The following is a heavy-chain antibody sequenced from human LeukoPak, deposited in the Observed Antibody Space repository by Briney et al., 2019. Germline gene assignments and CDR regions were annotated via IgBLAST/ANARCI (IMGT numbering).Heavy chain of an antibody. Sequence: ASVKVSCKASGYTFTGYYIHWVRQAPGQGLEWMGWINPNSGGTNYAQKFQGRVTMTSDTSISTAYMELSRLRSDDTAVYYCASLARHDYGTNSTQFDYWGQGTLVTVSS. V-gene: IGHV1-2*02. CDR3: ASLARHDYGTNSTQFDY. D-gene: IGHD4-23*01. J-gene: IGHJ4*02. CDR1: GYTFTGYY. CDR2: INPNSGGT.